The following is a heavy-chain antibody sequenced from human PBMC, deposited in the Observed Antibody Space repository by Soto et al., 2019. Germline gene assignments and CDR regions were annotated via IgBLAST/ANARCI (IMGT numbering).Heavy chain of an antibody. Sequence: QVQLQESGPGLVKPSGTLSLTCAVSGGSISSSNWWSWVRQPPGKGLEWIGEIYRSGSTNYNPSLKSRVTISVDKSKNQFSLKVTCVTAADTAVYYCARSLDGYATPAVYWGQGTLVTVSS. D-gene: IGHD2-8*01. CDR2: IYRSGST. CDR3: ARSLDGYATPAVY. J-gene: IGHJ4*02. CDR1: GGSISSSNW. V-gene: IGHV4-4*02.